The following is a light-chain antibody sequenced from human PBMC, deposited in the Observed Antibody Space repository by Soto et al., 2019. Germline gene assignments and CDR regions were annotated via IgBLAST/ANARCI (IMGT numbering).Light chain of an antibody. CDR1: SSDIGGYKY. J-gene: IGLJ3*02. V-gene: IGLV2-14*01. CDR3: TSYSRYRVLV. Sequence: QFVLTQPASVSGSLGQSITISCTGTSSDIGGYKYVSWYQQHPGKAPKLIIFEVSNRPSGVSDRFSGSNSGNTASLTISGLQAEDEADYYCTSYSRYRVLVFGGGTKLTVL. CDR2: EVS.